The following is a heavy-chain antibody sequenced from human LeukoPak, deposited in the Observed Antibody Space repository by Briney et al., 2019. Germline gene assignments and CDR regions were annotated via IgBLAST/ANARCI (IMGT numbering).Heavy chain of an antibody. J-gene: IGHJ5*02. D-gene: IGHD2-2*01. Sequence: SETRSLTCAVYGGSFSGYYWSWIRQPPGKGLEWIGEINHSGSTNYNPSLKSRVTISVDTSKNQFSLKLSSVTAADTAVYYCARGRGGCSSTSCHNWFDPWGQGTLVTVSS. CDR2: INHSGST. CDR3: ARGRGGCSSTSCHNWFDP. V-gene: IGHV4-34*01. CDR1: GGSFSGYY.